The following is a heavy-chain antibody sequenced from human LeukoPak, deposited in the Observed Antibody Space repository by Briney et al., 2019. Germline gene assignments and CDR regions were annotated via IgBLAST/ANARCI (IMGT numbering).Heavy chain of an antibody. J-gene: IGHJ5*02. D-gene: IGHD4-23*01. V-gene: IGHV4-30-2*01. CDR3: ARGYGGNLNWFDP. CDR2: IYHSGST. Sequence: SETLSLTCTVSGGSISSGGYYWSWIRQHPGKGLEWIGYIYHSGSTYYNPSLKSRVTISVDRSKNQFSLKLSSVTAADTAVYYCARGYGGNLNWFDPWGQGTLVTVSS. CDR1: GGSISSGGYY.